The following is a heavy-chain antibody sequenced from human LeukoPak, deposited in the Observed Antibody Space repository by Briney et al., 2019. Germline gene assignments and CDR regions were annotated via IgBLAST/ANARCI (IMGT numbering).Heavy chain of an antibody. CDR3: AKRRGLELLYYYYMDV. Sequence: GGSLRLSCAASGFTFSSYAMTWVRQAPGKGLEWVSAISGSGGSTYYADSVKGRFTISRDNSKNTLFLQMNSLGAEDTAVYYCAKRRGLELLYYYYMDVWGKGTTVTVSS. CDR1: GFTFSSYA. CDR2: ISGSGGST. D-gene: IGHD1-7*01. V-gene: IGHV3-23*01. J-gene: IGHJ6*03.